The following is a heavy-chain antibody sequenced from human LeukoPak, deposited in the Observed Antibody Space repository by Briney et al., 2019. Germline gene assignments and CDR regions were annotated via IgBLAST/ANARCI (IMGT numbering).Heavy chain of an antibody. CDR3: ARAIGRGPGGHFDY. CDR2: ISNTGSYT. Sequence: GGSLRLSRAVSGLSFRDNYVSWIRQAPGKGLEWVSYISNTGSYTNYADSVKGRFTISRDDATNSLFLQMDSLRAEDTAVYYCARAIGRGPGGHFDYWGQGTLVTVSS. J-gene: IGHJ4*02. D-gene: IGHD3-10*01. CDR1: GLSFRDNY. V-gene: IGHV3-11*03.